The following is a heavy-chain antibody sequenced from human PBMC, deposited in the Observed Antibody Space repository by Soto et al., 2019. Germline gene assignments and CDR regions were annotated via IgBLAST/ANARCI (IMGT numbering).Heavy chain of an antibody. CDR1: GYSFTSYW. Sequence: PGESLKISCKGSGYSFTSYWISWVRQMPGKGLEWMGRIDPSDSYTNYSPSFQGHVTISADKSISTAYLQWSSLKASDTAMYYCARLGAAIFSDSSGSIDYWGQGTLVTVSS. CDR3: ARLGAAIFSDSSGSIDY. J-gene: IGHJ4*02. D-gene: IGHD3-22*01. V-gene: IGHV5-10-1*01. CDR2: IDPSDSYT.